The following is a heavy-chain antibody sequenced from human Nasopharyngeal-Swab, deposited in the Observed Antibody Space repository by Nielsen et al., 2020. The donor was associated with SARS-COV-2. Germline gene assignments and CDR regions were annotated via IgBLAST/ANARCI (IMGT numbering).Heavy chain of an antibody. CDR1: GGTVSGGSISSYY. J-gene: IGHJ4*02. Sequence: SETLSLTCTVSGGTVSGGSISSYYWSWIRQPPGKGLEWIGYIHSSGSTKYNPSLKSRVTISVDTSKNQFSLKLSSVTAADTAVYYCAREYYDILTGYSRFEYWGQGTLVTVPS. CDR3: AREYYDILTGYSRFEY. D-gene: IGHD3-9*01. V-gene: IGHV4-61*01. CDR2: IHSSGST.